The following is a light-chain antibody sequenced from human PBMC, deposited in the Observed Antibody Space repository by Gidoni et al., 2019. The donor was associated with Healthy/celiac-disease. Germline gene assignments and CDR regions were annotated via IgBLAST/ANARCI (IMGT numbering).Light chain of an antibody. CDR1: ALPKQY. Sequence: SYDLTQPPPVSVSPGQPARITCSGDALPKQYAYWYQQKPGQAPVLVIYKDSERPSGIPERFSGSSSGTTVTLTISGVQAEDEADYYCQSADSSGTYYVFGTGTKVTVL. V-gene: IGLV3-25*03. CDR3: QSADSSGTYYV. CDR2: KDS. J-gene: IGLJ1*01.